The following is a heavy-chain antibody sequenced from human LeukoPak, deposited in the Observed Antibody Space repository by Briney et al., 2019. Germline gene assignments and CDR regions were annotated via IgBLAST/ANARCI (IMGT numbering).Heavy chain of an antibody. CDR3: ARGVNYYDFWSGTPNFDY. CDR2: ISYDGSNK. V-gene: IGHV3-30*04. Sequence: GGSLRLSCAASGFTFSSCAMHWVRQAPGKGLEWVAVISYDGSNKYYADSVKGRFTISRDNSKNTLYLQMNSLRAEDTAVYYCARGVNYYDFWSGTPNFDYWGQGTLVTVSS. D-gene: IGHD3-3*01. CDR1: GFTFSSCA. J-gene: IGHJ4*02.